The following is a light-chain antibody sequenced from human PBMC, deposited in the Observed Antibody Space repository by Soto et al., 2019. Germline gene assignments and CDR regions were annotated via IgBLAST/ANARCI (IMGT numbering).Light chain of an antibody. J-gene: IGKJ3*01. Sequence: EIVLTQSPGTLSLSPGERATLSCRASQSISSSYLARYQQRPGQAPRLLIFGASYRATGIPDRFSGSGSGIDFTLTISRLEPEDFAVYYCQQYSSSPPEFTFGPGTKVDSK. CDR2: GAS. V-gene: IGKV3-20*01. CDR3: QQYSSSPPEFT. CDR1: QSISSSY.